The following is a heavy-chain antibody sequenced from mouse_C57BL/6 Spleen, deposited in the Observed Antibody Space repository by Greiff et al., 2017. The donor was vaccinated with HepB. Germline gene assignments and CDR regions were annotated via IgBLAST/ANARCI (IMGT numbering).Heavy chain of an antibody. CDR2: IYPGGGYT. CDR3: ARWERSTAVDWYFDV. D-gene: IGHD1-1*01. Sequence: QVQLQQSGAELVRPGTSVKMSCKASGYTFTNYWIGWAKQRPGHGLEWIGDIYPGGGYTNYNEKFKGKATLTADKSSSTAYMQFSSLTSEDSAIYYCARWERSTAVDWYFDVWGTGTTVTVSS. V-gene: IGHV1-63*01. J-gene: IGHJ1*03. CDR1: GYTFTNYW.